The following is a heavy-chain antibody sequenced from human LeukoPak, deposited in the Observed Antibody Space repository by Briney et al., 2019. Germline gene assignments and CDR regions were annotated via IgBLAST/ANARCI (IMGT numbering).Heavy chain of an antibody. Sequence: SETLSLTCTVSGGSVSSGSYYWSWIRQPPGTRLEWIGYVYNSGTTNYNPSLKSRVSMSVDTSRNQFSLRLSSVTAADTAIYYCARGTVQMGMGERFFDFWGQGTLVTVSS. CDR3: ARGTVQMGMGERFFDF. V-gene: IGHV4-61*01. D-gene: IGHD3-16*01. CDR1: GGSVSSGSYY. J-gene: IGHJ4*02. CDR2: VYNSGTT.